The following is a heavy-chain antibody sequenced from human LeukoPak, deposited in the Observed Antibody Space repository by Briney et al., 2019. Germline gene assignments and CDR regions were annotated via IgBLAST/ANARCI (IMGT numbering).Heavy chain of an antibody. V-gene: IGHV6-1*01. J-gene: IGHJ5*02. Sequence: SQTLSLTCAISGDSVSSNSAAWNWIRQSPSRGLEWLGRTYYRSKWYNDYAVSVKSRITTNPDTSKNQFSLQLNSVTPEDTAVYYCARDLPRLDQTTFDPWGQGTLVTVSS. CDR2: TYYRSKWYN. CDR3: ARDLPRLDQTTFDP. CDR1: GDSVSSNSAA. D-gene: IGHD6-19*01.